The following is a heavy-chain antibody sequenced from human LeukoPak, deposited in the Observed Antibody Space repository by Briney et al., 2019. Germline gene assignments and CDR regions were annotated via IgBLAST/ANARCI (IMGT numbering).Heavy chain of an antibody. Sequence: PGGSLRLSCTAYEFTVSRNYMLWVRQAPGKGLEWVSLIFSNGDTNYAYSVKGRFTISSDTSKNTVSLQMNSLRVEDTNMYYCTRYQMNYWGQGTLVTVSS. CDR2: IFSNGDT. J-gene: IGHJ4*02. CDR1: EFTVSRNY. CDR3: TRYQMNY. D-gene: IGHD5-24*01. V-gene: IGHV3-53*01.